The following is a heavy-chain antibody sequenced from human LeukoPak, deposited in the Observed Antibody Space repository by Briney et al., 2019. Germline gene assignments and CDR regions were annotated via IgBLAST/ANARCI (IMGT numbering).Heavy chain of an antibody. V-gene: IGHV6-1*01. CDR3: ARLSWLAVAGSYYYGMDV. J-gene: IGHJ6*02. CDR1: GDSVSSNSAA. CDR2: TYYRSKWYN. Sequence: SQTLSLTCAISGDSVSSNSAAWNWIRQSPSRGLEWLGRTYYRSKWYNDYAVSVKSRITINPDISKNQFSLQLNSVTPEDTAVYYCARLSWLAVAGSYYYGMDVWGQGTTVTVSS. D-gene: IGHD6-19*01.